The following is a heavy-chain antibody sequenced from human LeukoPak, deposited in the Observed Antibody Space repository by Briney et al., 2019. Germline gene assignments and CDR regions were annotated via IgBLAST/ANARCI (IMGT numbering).Heavy chain of an antibody. V-gene: IGHV6-1*01. CDR2: TYYRSKWNN. D-gene: IGHD1-26*01. CDR1: GDSVSTNSAT. Sequence: SQTLSLTCAISGDSVSTNSATWTWLRQSPSRGLEWLGRTYYRSKWNNDYAVSMKSRITINPDTSKNQFSLQLNSVTPEDTAVYYCARLVGASWFDSWRQGTLVTASS. CDR3: ARLVGASWFDS. J-gene: IGHJ5*01.